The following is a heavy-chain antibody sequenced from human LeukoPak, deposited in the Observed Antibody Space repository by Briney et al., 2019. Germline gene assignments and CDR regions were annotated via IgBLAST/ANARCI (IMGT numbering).Heavy chain of an antibody. J-gene: IGHJ4*02. Sequence: PGRSLRLSCAASGFTFSTYAMHWVRQAPGKGLEWVAFISYDGTNKYCAESVKGRFTISRDNSKNTLYLQMNSLRAEDTAVYYCAKDLGYCSSTSCYELDYWGQGTLVTVSS. CDR1: GFTFSTYA. CDR3: AKDLGYCSSTSCYELDY. V-gene: IGHV3-30-3*01. D-gene: IGHD2-2*03. CDR2: ISYDGTNK.